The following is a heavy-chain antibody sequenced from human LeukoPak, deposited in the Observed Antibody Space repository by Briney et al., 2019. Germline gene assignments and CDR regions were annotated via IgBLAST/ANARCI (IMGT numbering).Heavy chain of an antibody. D-gene: IGHD3-22*01. V-gene: IGHV1-2*02. J-gene: IGHJ4*02. CDR3: ARDRQEYYYDSSGYYY. Sequence: ASVKVSCKTSGYTFTDYYIHWVRQAPGQGPEWMGWINPNSGGTNYAQNLQGRVTMTRDTSISTAYMELSRLRSDDTAVYYCARDRQEYYYDSSGYYYWGQGTLVTVSS. CDR2: INPNSGGT. CDR1: GYTFTDYY.